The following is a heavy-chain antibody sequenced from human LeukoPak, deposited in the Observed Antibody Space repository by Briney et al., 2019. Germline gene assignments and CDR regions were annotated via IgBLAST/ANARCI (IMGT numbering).Heavy chain of an antibody. CDR3: ARGYDSSGYTDY. CDR1: GFTFSSYW. CDR2: INSDGSST. Sequence: PGGSLRLSCAASGFTFSSYWMHWVRQAPGKGLVWVSRINSDGSSTSYADSVKGRFTISKDNAKNTLYLQMNSLRAEDTAVYYCARGYDSSGYTDYWGQGTLVTVSS. V-gene: IGHV3-74*01. J-gene: IGHJ4*02. D-gene: IGHD3-22*01.